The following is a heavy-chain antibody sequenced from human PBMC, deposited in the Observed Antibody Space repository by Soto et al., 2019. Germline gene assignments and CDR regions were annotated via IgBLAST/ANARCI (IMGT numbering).Heavy chain of an antibody. CDR3: ARGYGGYFDD. CDR1: GVTVNRFA. D-gene: IGHD4-17*01. J-gene: IGHJ4*02. Sequence: QVQLVQSGPEVKKPGTSVKVSCKASGVTVNRFAVTWVRQAPGQGFQWLGGITPLFETTNRAQNFQGRATITADESTTTSYLELRGLASEDTAVYYCARGYGGYFDDWGQGTLVIVSS. V-gene: IGHV1-69*01. CDR2: ITPLFETT.